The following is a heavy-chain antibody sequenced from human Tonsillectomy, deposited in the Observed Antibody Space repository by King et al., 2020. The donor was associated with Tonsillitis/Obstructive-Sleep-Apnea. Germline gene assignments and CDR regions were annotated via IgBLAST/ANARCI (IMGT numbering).Heavy chain of an antibody. V-gene: IGHV4-39*01. J-gene: IGHJ4*02. CDR3: ARHGGATVLSHFDY. D-gene: IGHD2-21*01. Sequence: QLQESGPGLVKPSETLSLTCTVSNGSISSSSYFCGWIRQPPGKGLEWIGNIYYSGSTYYKPSLKSRVTISLDTSKNQSSLKLSSVTAADTAVYYCARHGGATVLSHFDYWGQGTLVTVSS. CDR2: IYYSGST. CDR1: NGSISSSSYF.